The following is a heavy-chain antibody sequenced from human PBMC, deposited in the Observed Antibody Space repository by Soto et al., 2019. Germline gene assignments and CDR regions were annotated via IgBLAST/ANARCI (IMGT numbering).Heavy chain of an antibody. CDR3: ARGGLMVRGVIISPYWFDP. V-gene: IGHV4-59*07. CDR2: IYYSGST. CDR1: GGSSSSYY. Sequence: SDTLSLTCTVSGGSSSSYYWGWIRQPPGNGLEWIGYIYYSGSTNYNPSLKRRVTISVDTSKNQFSLKLSSVTAADTAVYYCARGGLMVRGVIISPYWFDPWGQGTLVTVSS. J-gene: IGHJ5*02. D-gene: IGHD3-10*01.